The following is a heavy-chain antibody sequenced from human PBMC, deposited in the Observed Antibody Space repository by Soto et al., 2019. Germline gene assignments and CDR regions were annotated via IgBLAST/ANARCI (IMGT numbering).Heavy chain of an antibody. V-gene: IGHV3-9*01. D-gene: IGHD6-19*01. J-gene: IGHJ4*02. CDR3: AKEGIAVAGFDY. CDR2: ISWNSGSI. Sequence: EVQLVESGGGLVQPGRSLRLSCAASGFTFDDYAMHWVRQAPGKGLEWVSGISWNSGSIGYADSVKGRFTISRDNAKNSLYLQMNSLRAEDTALHYCAKEGIAVAGFDYWGQGTLVTVSS. CDR1: GFTFDDYA.